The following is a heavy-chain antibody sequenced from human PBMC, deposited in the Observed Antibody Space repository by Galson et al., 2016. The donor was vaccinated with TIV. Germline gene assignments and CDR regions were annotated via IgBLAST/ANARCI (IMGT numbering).Heavy chain of an antibody. V-gene: IGHV1-2*02. CDR3: ARGFNYGFDFYYGMDV. CDR2: INPNGDDT. Sequence: SVKVSCKASGYPFTAYYIHWVRQAPRQGPEWMGWINPNGDDTNYAQRFQGRVSMTRDTSISTAYMELSRLRSDDTAVFFCARGFNYGFDFYYGMDVWGQGTTVTVSS. J-gene: IGHJ6*02. CDR1: GYPFTAYY. D-gene: IGHD5-18*01.